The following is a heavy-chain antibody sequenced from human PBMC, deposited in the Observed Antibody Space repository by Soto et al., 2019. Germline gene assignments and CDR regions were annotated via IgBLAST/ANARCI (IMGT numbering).Heavy chain of an antibody. CDR3: TSRLGWFPY. CDR2: ISADGGHK. J-gene: IGHJ4*01. CDR1: GFAFRSYG. Sequence: GGSLRLSWATSGFAFRSYGMRWVRQAPGKGLEWVALISADGGHKEYADSVKGRFTISRDDSMSTLSLQLNILRPEDTAVYYCTSRLGWFPYWGQGTLVTVSS. V-gene: IGHV3-30*03. D-gene: IGHD2-15*01.